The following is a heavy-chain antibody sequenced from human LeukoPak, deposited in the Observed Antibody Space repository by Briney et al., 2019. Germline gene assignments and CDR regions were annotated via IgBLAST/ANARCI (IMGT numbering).Heavy chain of an antibody. J-gene: IGHJ6*04. CDR2: IYYSGST. D-gene: IGHD3-10*01. CDR3: ARGEEVRGVIVSYYYYGMDV. V-gene: IGHV4-31*03. CDR1: GGSLSSGGYY. Sequence: SETLSLTCTVSGGSLSSGGYYWSWLRQHPGKGLEWIGYIYYSGSTYYNPSLKSRVTISVDTSKNQFSLKLSSVTAADTAVYYCARGEEVRGVIVSYYYYGMDVWGKGTTVTVSS.